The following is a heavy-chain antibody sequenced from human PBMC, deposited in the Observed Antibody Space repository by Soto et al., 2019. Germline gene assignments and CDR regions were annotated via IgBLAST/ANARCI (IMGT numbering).Heavy chain of an antibody. Sequence: VGSLRLSCEASGFIFTTNSMNWVRQVPGKGLQWLSSISSSGTFKSYGDSVKGRFTISRDNAKNSLFLQMNNLSGEDTGLYYCARDPPHGGTSSWDADSWGPGTLVTVSS. CDR1: GFIFTTNS. V-gene: IGHV3-21*01. D-gene: IGHD2-15*01. J-gene: IGHJ4*02. CDR3: ARDPPHGGTSSWDADS. CDR2: ISSSGTFK.